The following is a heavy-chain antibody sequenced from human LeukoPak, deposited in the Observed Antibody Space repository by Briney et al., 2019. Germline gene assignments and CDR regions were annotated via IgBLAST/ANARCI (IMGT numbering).Heavy chain of an antibody. J-gene: IGHJ4*02. D-gene: IGHD6-19*01. CDR2: ISGSGGST. V-gene: IGHV3-23*01. CDR3: AKAGRGWYYFDY. CDR1: GFTFRSYA. Sequence: PGGSLRLSCAASGFTFRSYAMSWVRQAPGKGLEWVSAISGSGGSTYYADSVKGRFTISRDNSKNTLYLQMNSLRAEDTAVYYCAKAGRGWYYFDYWGQGTLVTVSS.